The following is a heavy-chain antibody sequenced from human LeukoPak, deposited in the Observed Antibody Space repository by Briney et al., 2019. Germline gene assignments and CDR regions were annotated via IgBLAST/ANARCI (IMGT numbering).Heavy chain of an antibody. V-gene: IGHV4-39*01. CDR2: IYYSGST. D-gene: IGHD2-15*01. CDR3: ARQGDCSGGSCYTTYDY. CDR1: GGSISSSSYY. Sequence: KASETLSLTCTVSGGSISSSSYYWGWIRQPPGKGLEWIGSIYYSGSTYYNPSLKSRVTIFVDTSKNQFSLKLSSVTAADTAVYYCARQGDCSGGSCYTTYDYWGQGTLVTVSS. J-gene: IGHJ4*02.